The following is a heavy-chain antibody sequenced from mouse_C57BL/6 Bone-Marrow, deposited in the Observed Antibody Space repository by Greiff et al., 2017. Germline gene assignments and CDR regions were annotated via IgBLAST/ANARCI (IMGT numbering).Heavy chain of an antibody. J-gene: IGHJ2*01. D-gene: IGHD1-1*01. CDR2: IDPETGGT. Sequence: QVQLKESGAELVRPGASVTLSCKASGYTFTDYEMHWVKQTPVHGLEWIGAIDPETGGTAYNQKFKGKAILTADKSSSTAYMELRSLTSEDSAVYYCKRYLRGYWGQGTTLTVSS. CDR1: GYTFTDYE. V-gene: IGHV1-15*01. CDR3: KRYLRGY.